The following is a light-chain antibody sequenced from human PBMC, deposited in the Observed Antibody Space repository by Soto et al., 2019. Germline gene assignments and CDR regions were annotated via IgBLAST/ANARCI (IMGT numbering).Light chain of an antibody. Sequence: DIQMTQSPSSLSASVGDRVTITCRARQGIINYLAWFQQKPGQAPKPLIYATSRLQSGVPSRFSGRGSGTDFTLTISILQPEDFATYYCLQHNSYPLTFGGGTKVEIK. J-gene: IGKJ4*01. CDR1: QGIINY. CDR3: LQHNSYPLT. V-gene: IGKV1-16*01. CDR2: ATS.